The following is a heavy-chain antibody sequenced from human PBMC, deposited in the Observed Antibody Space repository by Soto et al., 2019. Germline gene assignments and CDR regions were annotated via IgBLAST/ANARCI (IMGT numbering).Heavy chain of an antibody. CDR3: ANPLNHRGVMTYYGMDV. Sequence: GSLRLSCAASGFTFSSYGMHWVRQAPGKGLEWVAVISYDGSNKYYADSVKGRFTISRDNSKNTLYLQMNSLRAEDTAVYYCANPLNHRGVMTYYGMDVWGQGTTVTVSS. V-gene: IGHV3-30*18. CDR2: ISYDGSNK. CDR1: GFTFSSYG. J-gene: IGHJ6*02. D-gene: IGHD3-10*01.